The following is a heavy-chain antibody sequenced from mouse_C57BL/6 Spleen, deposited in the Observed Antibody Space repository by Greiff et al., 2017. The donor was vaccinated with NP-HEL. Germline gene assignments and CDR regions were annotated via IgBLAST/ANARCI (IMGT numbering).Heavy chain of an antibody. Sequence: EVQLQESGGGLVKPGGSLKLSCAASGFTFSSYAMSWVRQTPEKRLEWVATISDGGSYTYYPDNVKGRFTISRDNAKNNLYLQMSHLKSEDTAMYYCARLYDYDRGGYAMDYWGQGTSVTVSS. CDR1: GFTFSSYA. V-gene: IGHV5-4*01. D-gene: IGHD2-4*01. CDR3: ARLYDYDRGGYAMDY. CDR2: ISDGGSYT. J-gene: IGHJ4*01.